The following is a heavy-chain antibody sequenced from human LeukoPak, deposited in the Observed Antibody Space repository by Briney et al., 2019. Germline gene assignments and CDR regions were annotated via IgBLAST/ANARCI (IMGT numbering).Heavy chain of an antibody. V-gene: IGHV3-48*03. J-gene: IGHJ3*02. Sequence: GGSLRLSCAASGFTFSSYEMNWVRQAPGKGLEWVSYISSSGSTTYYADSVKGRFTISRDNAKNSLYLQMNSLRAEDTAVYYCARDPGYSYGFDIWGQGTMVTVSS. CDR2: ISSSGSTT. D-gene: IGHD5-18*01. CDR3: ARDPGYSYGFDI. CDR1: GFTFSSYE.